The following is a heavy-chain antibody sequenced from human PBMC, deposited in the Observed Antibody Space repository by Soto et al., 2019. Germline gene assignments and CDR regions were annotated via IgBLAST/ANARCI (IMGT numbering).Heavy chain of an antibody. CDR2: IRSKANSYAT. D-gene: IGHD3-22*01. J-gene: IGHJ4*02. CDR1: GFTFSGSA. Sequence: GGSLRLSCAASGFTFSGSAIHWVRQASGKGLEWVGRIRSKANSYATAYAASVTGRFTISRDDPKNTAYLQMNSLQTEDTALYYCTRYYYDSSGYYYFDYWGQGTLVTVSS. CDR3: TRYYYDSSGYYYFDY. V-gene: IGHV3-73*01.